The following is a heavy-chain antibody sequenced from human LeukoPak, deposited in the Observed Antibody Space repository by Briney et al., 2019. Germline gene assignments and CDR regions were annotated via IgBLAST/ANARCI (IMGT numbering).Heavy chain of an antibody. CDR3: AKWGDYDVLTGYYVSDY. Sequence: GASLRLSCAASGFTFSNYAMSWVRQAPGKGLEWVSAITGSGGNTYYADSAKGRLTISRDNSKNTVFLQMNSLRAEDTAVYYCAKWGDYDVLTGYYVSDYWGQGTLVTVSS. CDR2: ITGSGGNT. D-gene: IGHD3-9*01. CDR1: GFTFSNYA. V-gene: IGHV3-23*01. J-gene: IGHJ4*02.